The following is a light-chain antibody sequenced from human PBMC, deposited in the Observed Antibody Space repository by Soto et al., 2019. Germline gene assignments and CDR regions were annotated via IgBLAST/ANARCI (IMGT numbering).Light chain of an antibody. Sequence: EIVLTQSPATLSLSPGEGATLSCRASQSVRTYLAWYQQKPGQAPRLVIYDTSNRATGIPARFSGSGSGTDFTLTISSLEPEDFAVYYCQQRANWPWTFGQGTKVEIK. V-gene: IGKV3-11*01. CDR1: QSVRTY. J-gene: IGKJ1*01. CDR2: DTS. CDR3: QQRANWPWT.